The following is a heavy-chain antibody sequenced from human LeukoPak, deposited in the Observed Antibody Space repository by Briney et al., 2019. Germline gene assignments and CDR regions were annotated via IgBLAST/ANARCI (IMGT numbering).Heavy chain of an antibody. CDR3: ARARDYYGSGRPYGMDV. V-gene: IGHV1-69*01. CDR2: IIPIFGTA. CDR1: GGTFSSYA. Sequence: ASVKVSCKASGGTFSSYAISWVRQAPGQGLGWMGGIIPIFGTANYAQKFQGRVTITADESTSTAYMELSSLRSEDTAVYYCARARDYYGSGRPYGMDVWGKGTTVTVSS. D-gene: IGHD3-10*01. J-gene: IGHJ6*04.